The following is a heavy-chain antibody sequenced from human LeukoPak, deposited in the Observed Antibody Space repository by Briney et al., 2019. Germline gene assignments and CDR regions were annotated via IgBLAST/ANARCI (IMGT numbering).Heavy chain of an antibody. CDR2: ISAYNGNT. CDR3: ARSSMPNYYDSSGYFGY. Sequence: VASVKVSCKASGYTFTSYGISWVRQAPGQGLEWMGWISAYNGNTNYAQKLQGRVTMTTDTSTSTAYMELRSLRSDDTAVYYCARSSMPNYYDSSGYFGYWGQGTLVTVSS. J-gene: IGHJ4*02. CDR1: GYTFTSYG. V-gene: IGHV1-18*01. D-gene: IGHD3-22*01.